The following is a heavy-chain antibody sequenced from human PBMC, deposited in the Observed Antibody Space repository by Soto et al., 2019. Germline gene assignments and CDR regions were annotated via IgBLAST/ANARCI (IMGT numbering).Heavy chain of an antibody. J-gene: IGHJ4*02. V-gene: IGHV1-18*01. D-gene: IGHD3-3*01. CDR1: GYTFTSYG. CDR3: ARAASYYDFWNGYRYFDY. CDR2: ISAYNGNT. Sequence: ASVKVSCKASGYTFTSYGISWVRQAPGQGLEWIGWISAYNGNTNYAQKLQGRVTMTTDTSTSTAYMELRSLRSDDTAVYYCARAASYYDFWNGYRYFDYWGQGTLVTVSS.